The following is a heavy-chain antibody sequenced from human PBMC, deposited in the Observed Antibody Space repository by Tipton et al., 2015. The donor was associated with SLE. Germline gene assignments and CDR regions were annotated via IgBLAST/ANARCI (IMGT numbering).Heavy chain of an antibody. J-gene: IGHJ6*03. CDR1: GGSISGYY. V-gene: IGHV4-59*01. CDR3: ARSRYSSSSYYYYYMDV. CDR2: FSYSGST. D-gene: IGHD6-6*01. Sequence: TLSLTCTVSGGSISGYYWSWIRQPPGKTLEWIGYFSYSGSTTYNPSLRSRVTMSLDMSKNQFSLKLSSVTAADTAVYYCARSRYSSSSYYYYYMDVWGKGTTVTVSS.